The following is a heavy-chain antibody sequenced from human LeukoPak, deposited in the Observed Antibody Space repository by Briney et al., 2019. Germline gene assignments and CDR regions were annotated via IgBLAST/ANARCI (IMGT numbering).Heavy chain of an antibody. V-gene: IGHV3-23*01. D-gene: IGHD3-16*01. CDR1: GFTFSSYG. CDR2: ISGRRDST. J-gene: IGHJ3*01. CDR3: ARVGDTDVFDV. Sequence: GGSLRLSCAASGFTFSSYGMSWVRQAPGKGLEWVSTISGRRDSTSYADSVKGRFTISRDNSKNTLSLQMGSLRAEDMAVYHCARVGDTDVFDVWGQGTMVTVSS.